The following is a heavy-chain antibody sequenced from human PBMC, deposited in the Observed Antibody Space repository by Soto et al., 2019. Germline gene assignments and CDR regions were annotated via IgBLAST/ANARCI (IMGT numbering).Heavy chain of an antibody. CDR2: IYYSGST. D-gene: IGHD5-18*01. V-gene: IGHV4-39*01. CDR1: GGSISSSSYY. CDR3: ARSRGFGYSYGFDC. J-gene: IGHJ4*02. Sequence: SETLSLTCTVSGGSISSSSYYWGWIRQPPGKGLEWIGSIYYSGSTYYNPSLKSRVTISVDTSKNQFPLKLSSVTAADTAVYYCARSRGFGYSYGFDCWGQGTLVTVSS.